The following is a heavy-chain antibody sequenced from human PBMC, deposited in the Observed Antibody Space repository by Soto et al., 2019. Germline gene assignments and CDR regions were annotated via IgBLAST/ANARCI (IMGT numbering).Heavy chain of an antibody. CDR3: AGSRDGYNRLYYFDY. V-gene: IGHV1-18*01. J-gene: IGHJ4*02. CDR2: INAGNGNT. CDR1: GYTFTSYG. D-gene: IGHD5-12*01. Sequence: ASVKVSCTASGYTFTSYGIIWVRQAPGQGLEWMGWINAGNGNTKYSQKLQGRVTMTTDTSASTAYMELSSLRSEDTAVYYCAGSRDGYNRLYYFDYWGQGTLVTVSS.